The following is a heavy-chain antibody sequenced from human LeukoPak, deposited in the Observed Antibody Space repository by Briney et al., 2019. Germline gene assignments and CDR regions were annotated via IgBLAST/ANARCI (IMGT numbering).Heavy chain of an antibody. V-gene: IGHV3-30-3*01. CDR2: ISYDGSNK. CDR1: GFTFSSYA. D-gene: IGHD6-19*01. J-gene: IGHJ4*02. CDR3: ASTSGYSSGWYRY. Sequence: GGSLRLSCAASGFTFSSYAMHWVRQAPGKGLEWVAVISYDGSNKYYADSVKGRFTISRDNSKNTLYLQMNSLRAEDTAVYYCASTSGYSSGWYRYWGQGTLVTVSS.